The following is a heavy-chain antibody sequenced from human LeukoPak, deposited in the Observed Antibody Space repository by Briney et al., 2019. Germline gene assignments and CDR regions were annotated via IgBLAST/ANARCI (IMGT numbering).Heavy chain of an antibody. D-gene: IGHD3-22*01. V-gene: IGHV3-21*01. CDR3: ARDALTYYDSSGTFDY. CDR1: GFTFSSYE. Sequence: GGSLRLSCAASGFTFSSYEMNWVRQAPGKGLEWVSSISSSSSCIYYADSVKGRFTISRDNAKNSLYLQMNSLRAEDTAVYYCARDALTYYDSSGTFDYWGQGTLVTVSS. CDR2: ISSSSSCI. J-gene: IGHJ4*02.